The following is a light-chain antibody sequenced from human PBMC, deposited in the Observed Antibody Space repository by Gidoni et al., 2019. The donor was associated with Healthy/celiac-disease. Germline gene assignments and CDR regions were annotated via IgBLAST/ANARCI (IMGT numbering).Light chain of an antibody. CDR2: DVS. CDR1: SSDVGSYNF. CDR3: SSYAGSNNWGV. J-gene: IGLJ3*02. Sequence: QSALTQPPSASGSPGPSVTISCTGTSSDVGSYNFVSWFQQHPGKAPKLMIYDVSKRPSGVPDRFSGSKSGNTASLTVSGLQAEDEADYFCSSYAGSNNWGVFGGGTKLTVL. V-gene: IGLV2-8*01.